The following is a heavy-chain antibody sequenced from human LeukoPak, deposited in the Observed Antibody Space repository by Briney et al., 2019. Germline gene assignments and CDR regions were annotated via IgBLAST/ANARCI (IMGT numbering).Heavy chain of an antibody. D-gene: IGHD5-24*01. CDR2: ISGSGDTT. Sequence: GGSLRLSCAASGFTFSSYGMSWVRQAPGKGLEWVSAISGSGDTTYYADSVKGRFTISRDNAKNSLYLQMNSLRAEDTAVYYCARRDGYNSVYFQHWGQGTLVTVSS. J-gene: IGHJ1*01. CDR1: GFTFSSYG. CDR3: ARRDGYNSVYFQH. V-gene: IGHV3-23*01.